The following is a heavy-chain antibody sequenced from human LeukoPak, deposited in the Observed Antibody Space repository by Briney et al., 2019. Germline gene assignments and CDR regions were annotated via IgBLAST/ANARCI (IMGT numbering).Heavy chain of an antibody. Sequence: ASVKVSCKASGYTFTSYYMHWVRQAPGQGLEWMGIINPRGGSTSYAQKFQGRVTMTTDTSTSTAYMELRSLRSDDTAVYYCARGSQVLTGYSNFDYWGQGTLVTVSS. J-gene: IGHJ4*02. D-gene: IGHD3-9*01. CDR1: GYTFTSYY. V-gene: IGHV1-46*01. CDR2: INPRGGST. CDR3: ARGSQVLTGYSNFDY.